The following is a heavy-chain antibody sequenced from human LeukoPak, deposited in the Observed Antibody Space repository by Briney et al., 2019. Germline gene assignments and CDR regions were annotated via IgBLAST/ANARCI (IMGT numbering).Heavy chain of an antibody. CDR2: ISYDGSNK. J-gene: IGHJ4*02. CDR1: GFTFSSYG. D-gene: IGHD3-22*01. CDR3: AKDLSAYDSSGSDY. Sequence: GGSLRLSCAASGFTFSSYGMHWVRQAPGKGLEWVAVISYDGSNKYYADSVKGRFTISRDNSKNTLYLQMNSLRAEDTAVYYCAKDLSAYDSSGSDYWGQGTLVTVSS. V-gene: IGHV3-30*18.